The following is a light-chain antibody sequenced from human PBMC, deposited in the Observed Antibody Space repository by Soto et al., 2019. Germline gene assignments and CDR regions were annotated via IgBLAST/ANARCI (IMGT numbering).Light chain of an antibody. CDR1: QSVSSN. CDR2: GAS. J-gene: IGKJ1*01. V-gene: IGKV3-15*01. Sequence: EIVMTQSPVTLSVSPGERATLSCRASQSVSSNLAWYQQKPGQAPRLLIYGASTRATGIPARFSGSGSGTEFTLTISSLQSEDFAVYYCQQYKNWPATFGQGTKVDIK. CDR3: QQYKNWPAT.